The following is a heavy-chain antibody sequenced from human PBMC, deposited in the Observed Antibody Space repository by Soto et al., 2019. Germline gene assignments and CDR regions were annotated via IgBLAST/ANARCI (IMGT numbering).Heavy chain of an antibody. CDR3: ARDKGEAESGAFDI. V-gene: IGHV1-2*04. J-gene: IGHJ3*02. CDR1: GYTFTGYY. Sequence: QVQLVQSGAEVKKPGASVKVSCKASGYTFTGYYMHWVRQAPGQGLEWMGWINPNSGSTNYAQKFQGWVTMTRDTCISTAYRELSRLRSDDTAVYYCARDKGEAESGAFDIWGQGTMVTVSS. D-gene: IGHD3-10*01. CDR2: INPNSGST.